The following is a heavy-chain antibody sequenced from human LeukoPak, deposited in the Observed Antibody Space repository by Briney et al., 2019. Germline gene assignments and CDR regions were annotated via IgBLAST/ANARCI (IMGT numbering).Heavy chain of an antibody. V-gene: IGHV1-2*02. D-gene: IGHD5-18*01. CDR1: GYTFTGYY. CDR2: INPNSGGT. Sequence: ASVKVSCKASGYTFTGYYMHWVRPAPGQGLEWMGWINPNSGGTNYAQKFQGRVTMTRDTSISTAYMELSRLRSDDTAVYYCARVSTRIQQYNYWGQGTLVTVSS. J-gene: IGHJ4*02. CDR3: ARVSTRIQQYNY.